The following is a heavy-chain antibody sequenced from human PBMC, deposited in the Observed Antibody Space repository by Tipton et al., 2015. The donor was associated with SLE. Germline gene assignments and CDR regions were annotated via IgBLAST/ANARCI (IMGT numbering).Heavy chain of an antibody. Sequence: TLSLTCTVSGGAISSGGYYWTWIRQLPGKGLEWIGYIYYSGNTYYNPSLGSRLTISLDKSMNQFSLRLSSVTAADTAVYYCARDSGHNSGYDYYYYGMDVWGQGTTVTVSS. D-gene: IGHD5-18*01. V-gene: IGHV4-31*03. CDR3: ARDSGHNSGYDYYYYGMDV. J-gene: IGHJ6*02. CDR2: IYYSGNT. CDR1: GGAISSGGYY.